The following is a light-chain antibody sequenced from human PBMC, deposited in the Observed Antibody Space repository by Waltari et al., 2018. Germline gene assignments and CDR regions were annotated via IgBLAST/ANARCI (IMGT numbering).Light chain of an antibody. J-gene: IGLJ1*01. CDR1: SSDIGHYHS. CDR3: CSYGGSFSSGYV. CDR2: DVS. Sequence: QSALTQPRSVSGSPGQSVTISCTGSSSDIGHYHSVSWYQQHPGKAPKFMIYDVSKRPSGVPDRFSGSKSGNTASLTISGLQTEDEADYYCCSYGGSFSSGYVFGSGTKVTVL. V-gene: IGLV2-11*01.